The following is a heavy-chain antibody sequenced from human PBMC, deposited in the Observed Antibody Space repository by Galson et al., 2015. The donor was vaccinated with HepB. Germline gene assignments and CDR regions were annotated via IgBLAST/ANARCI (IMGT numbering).Heavy chain of an antibody. V-gene: IGHV3-30*18. CDR2: ISYDGSNQ. Sequence: SLRLSCAAPGFTFNSCDMHWVRQAPGKGLEWVAAISYDGSNQYYEDSVKGRFTISRDNSKNTLYLQMNSLRAEDTAVYYCAKVGSSDWYKFDYWGQGTLVTVSS. J-gene: IGHJ4*02. D-gene: IGHD6-19*01. CDR3: AKVGSSDWYKFDY. CDR1: GFTFNSCD.